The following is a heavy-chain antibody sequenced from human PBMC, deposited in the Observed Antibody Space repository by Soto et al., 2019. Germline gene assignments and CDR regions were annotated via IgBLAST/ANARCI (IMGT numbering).Heavy chain of an antibody. CDR1: GYSFTNHG. CDR2: ISAGNGQT. Sequence: QAQLVQYGAEVKKPGAAVKVSCKDYGYSFTNHGIPWVRQAPGQRLEWMGWISAGNGQTKYSQKFQGRVTITRDTSASTAHMELSSLTSEYTGVSYCARGSSSWENYYFDGLDVWGQGITVTVSS. D-gene: IGHD6-13*01. CDR3: ARGSSSWENYYFDGLDV. J-gene: IGHJ6*02. V-gene: IGHV1-3*01.